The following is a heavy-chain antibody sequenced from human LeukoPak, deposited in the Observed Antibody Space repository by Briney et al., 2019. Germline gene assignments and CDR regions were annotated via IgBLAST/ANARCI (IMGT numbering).Heavy chain of an antibody. CDR1: GFTFSSYN. CDR3: AASRVTTIIKGFAFDI. D-gene: IGHD4-11*01. V-gene: IGHV3-21*01. Sequence: GGSLRLSCAVSGFTFSSYNMNWVRQAPGKGLEWVSSISSSSSYIYYADSLKGRFTISRDNAKNSLYLQMNSLRAEDTAVYYCAASRVTTIIKGFAFDIWGQGTMVTVSS. CDR2: ISSSSSYI. J-gene: IGHJ3*02.